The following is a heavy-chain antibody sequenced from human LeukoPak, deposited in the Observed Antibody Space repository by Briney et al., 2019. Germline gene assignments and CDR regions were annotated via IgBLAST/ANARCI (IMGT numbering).Heavy chain of an antibody. Sequence: GSLRLSCAASGFTFSTYNMNWVRQAPGKGLEWVSSISTNSNYIHYADSVKGRFTISRDNAKNSLYLQMNSLRVEDTDVYYCARDVGASAPDAFDIWGQGTMVTVSS. CDR1: GFTFSTYN. D-gene: IGHD1-26*01. CDR2: ISTNSNYI. V-gene: IGHV3-21*01. CDR3: ARDVGASAPDAFDI. J-gene: IGHJ3*02.